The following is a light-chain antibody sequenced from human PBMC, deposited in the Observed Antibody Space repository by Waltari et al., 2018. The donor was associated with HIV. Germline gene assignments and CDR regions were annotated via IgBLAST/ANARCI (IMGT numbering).Light chain of an antibody. Sequence: DIQMTQSPSSLSASVGERVTITCQASQDISNYLNWYQQKPGKAPKVLIYDASTLETGVPSRFSGSGSGTDFTFTITSLQPEDFATYYCQQHDNFPLTFGGGTKVDIK. CDR2: DAS. CDR3: QQHDNFPLT. CDR1: QDISNY. V-gene: IGKV1-33*01. J-gene: IGKJ4*01.